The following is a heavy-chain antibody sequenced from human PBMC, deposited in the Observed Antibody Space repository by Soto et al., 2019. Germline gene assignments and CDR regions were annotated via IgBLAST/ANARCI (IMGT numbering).Heavy chain of an antibody. CDR1: GFTFSTYW. CDR3: ARETSAAWPYYLDY. J-gene: IGHJ4*02. V-gene: IGHV3-7*01. CDR2: IKQDGGEK. D-gene: IGHD3-10*01. Sequence: EVQLVESGGGLVQPGGSLRLSCAASGFTFSTYWMSWVRQAPGKGLEWVANIKQDGGEKYYLDSVKGRFTISRDNAKHSLYLQMNSLRAEDTAVYYCARETSAAWPYYLDYWGQGTLVTVSS.